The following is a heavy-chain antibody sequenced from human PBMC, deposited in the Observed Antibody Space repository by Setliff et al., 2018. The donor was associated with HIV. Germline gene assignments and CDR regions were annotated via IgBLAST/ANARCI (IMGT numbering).Heavy chain of an antibody. CDR2: INPKTAAT. D-gene: IGHD6-6*01. V-gene: IGHV1-2*02. Sequence: ASVKVSCKASAYTFTDYFVHWVRLAPGQGPEWMGWINPKTAATQYPQDFQGRVTMTSDTSTTTVYMELTRLRSDDTAVYYCARDLFGSRYTGSSGLAHWGQGTLVTVSS. CDR3: ARDLFGSRYTGSSGLAH. CDR1: AYTFTDYF. J-gene: IGHJ4*02.